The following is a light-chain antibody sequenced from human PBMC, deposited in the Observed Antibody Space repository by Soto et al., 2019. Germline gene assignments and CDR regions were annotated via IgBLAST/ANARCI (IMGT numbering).Light chain of an antibody. V-gene: IGKV3-15*01. CDR1: QDIRSS. Sequence: EIVMTQSPATLSVSPGERVTLSCRASQDIRSSLAWYQQKPGQAPRLLIYGASIRATGVPATFSSSGSGTEFTLSISSLQSEHLGVYYCHQDSSGPLTFGGGTKVEIK. CDR2: GAS. CDR3: HQDSSGPLT. J-gene: IGKJ4*01.